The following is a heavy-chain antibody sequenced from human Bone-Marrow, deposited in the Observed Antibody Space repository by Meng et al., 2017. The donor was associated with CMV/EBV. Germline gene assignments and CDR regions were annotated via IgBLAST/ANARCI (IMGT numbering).Heavy chain of an antibody. CDR2: ISSSSSYI. D-gene: IGHD2-2*01. J-gene: IGHJ3*02. V-gene: IGHV3-21*01. CDR1: STFSSYR. CDR3: ARRGSSAGRGAFDI. Sequence: STFSSYRRTWVRQASGKGLEWVSSISSSSSYIYYADSVKGRFTISRDNAKNSLYLQMNSLRAEDTAVYYCARRGSSAGRGAFDIWGQGTMVTVSS.